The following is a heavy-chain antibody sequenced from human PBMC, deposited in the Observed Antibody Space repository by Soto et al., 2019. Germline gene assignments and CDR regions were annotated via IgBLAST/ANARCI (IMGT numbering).Heavy chain of an antibody. J-gene: IGHJ5*02. V-gene: IGHV3-7*01. CDR1: GFTFTDSW. CDR2: IKPDESEK. CDR3: VRGGSNYAS. D-gene: IGHD4-4*01. Sequence: GGSLRLSCTASGFTFTDSWMTWVRQAPGKGLEWVARIKPDESEKKYADSVKGRFSISRDNAKNSMYLQMDSLRGEDTAVYYCVRGGSNYASWGQGTLVTVSS.